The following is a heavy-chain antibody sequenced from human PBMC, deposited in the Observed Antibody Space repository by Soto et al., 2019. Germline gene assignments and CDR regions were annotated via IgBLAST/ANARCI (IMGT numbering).Heavy chain of an antibody. CDR1: GGTFDTSA. V-gene: IGHV1-69*12. J-gene: IGHJ6*02. CDR2: IMPIFRTP. Sequence: QVQLVQSGAEVKKPGSSVKVSCKAFGGTFDTSAISWVRQAPGQGLEWMGGIMPIFRTPDYAQKFQGRVTIVADESTSTAYMELSNLRSEDTAVYYCARDKDRPQLGVNYYYIMDVWGQGTTVTVSS. CDR3: ARDKDRPQLGVNYYYIMDV. D-gene: IGHD3-3*02.